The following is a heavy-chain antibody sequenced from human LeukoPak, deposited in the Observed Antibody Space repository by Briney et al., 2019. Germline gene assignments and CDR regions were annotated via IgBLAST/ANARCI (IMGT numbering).Heavy chain of an antibody. CDR3: ADMGYSNYYFYY. CDR2: IYYSGST. CDR1: GGSISSSSYY. V-gene: IGHV4-39*07. J-gene: IGHJ4*02. D-gene: IGHD4-11*01. Sequence: SETLSLTCTVSGGSISSSSYYWGWIRQPPGKGLEWIGSIYYSGSTYYNPSLKSRVTISVDTSKNQFSLKLSSVTAADTAVYYCADMGYSNYYFYYWGQGTLVTVSS.